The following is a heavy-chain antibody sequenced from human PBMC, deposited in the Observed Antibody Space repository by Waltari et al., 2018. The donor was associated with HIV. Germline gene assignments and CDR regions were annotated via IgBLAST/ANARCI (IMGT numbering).Heavy chain of an antibody. J-gene: IGHJ4*02. Sequence: QVQLHESGPGMVKPSETLSLTCAVSGYSIRSDYYWGWIRPPPGKGLGWIGSASRSGSTYYSPSLKSRVTISLDTSKNQFSLKLNSVAAADTAVYYCGSGSRRGHSHGIDYWGQGTLVTVSS. V-gene: IGHV4-38-2*01. CDR2: ASRSGST. CDR1: GYSIRSDYY. D-gene: IGHD5-18*01. CDR3: GSGSRRGHSHGIDY.